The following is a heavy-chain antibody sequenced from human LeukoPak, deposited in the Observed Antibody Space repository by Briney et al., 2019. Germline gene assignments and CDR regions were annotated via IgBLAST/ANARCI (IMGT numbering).Heavy chain of an antibody. Sequence: GGSLRLSCAASRFIFSNYAMTWVRQAPGKGLEWVSSISSGGGSTYYADSVKGRFTISRDNSKNTLSLQMDSLRAEDTAIYYCAKGKSLTCFDNWGQGALVTVSS. V-gene: IGHV3-23*01. J-gene: IGHJ5*02. CDR1: RFIFSNYA. CDR3: AKGKSLTCFDN. CDR2: ISSGGGST. D-gene: IGHD3-9*01.